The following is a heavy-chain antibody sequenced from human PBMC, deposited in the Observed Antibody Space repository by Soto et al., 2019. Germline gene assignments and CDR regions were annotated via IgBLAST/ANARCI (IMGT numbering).Heavy chain of an antibody. CDR3: ARRDDSETFDI. J-gene: IGHJ3*02. V-gene: IGHV3-53*01. D-gene: IGHD5-18*01. CDR1: GLSVTAHY. CDR2: IYRGGGT. Sequence: EVQLVESGGGLIQPGGSLRLICAASGLSVTAHYMTWVRQAPGKGLEWLSIIYRGGGTYYADSLKGRAIISRDGSRNMVFLQMNSLTAEDAGVYYCARRDDSETFDIWGRGTAVNVFS.